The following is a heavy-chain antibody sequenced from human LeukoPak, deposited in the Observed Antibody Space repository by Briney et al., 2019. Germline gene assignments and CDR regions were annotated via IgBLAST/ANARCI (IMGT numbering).Heavy chain of an antibody. Sequence: GGSLRLSCAASGFTFSSYGMHWVRQAPGKGLEWVAVISYDGSNKYYADSVKGRFTISRDNSKNTLYLQMNSLRAEDTAVYYCAKVLAHYYDSSVDAFDIWGQGTIVTVSS. D-gene: IGHD3-22*01. CDR1: GFTFSSYG. CDR2: ISYDGSNK. J-gene: IGHJ3*02. CDR3: AKVLAHYYDSSVDAFDI. V-gene: IGHV3-30*18.